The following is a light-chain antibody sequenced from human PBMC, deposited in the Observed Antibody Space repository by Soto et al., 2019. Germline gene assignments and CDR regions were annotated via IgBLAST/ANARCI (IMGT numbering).Light chain of an antibody. CDR2: DVS. CDR1: SSDVGAYNY. Sequence: QSALTQPASVSGSPGQSSTISCTGTSSDVGAYNYVSWYQHYPGRAPKLMIYDVSNRPSGVSDRFSGSKSGSTASLTISGLQAEDESDYYCSSYTSSNTVLFGGGTKLTVL. CDR3: SSYTSSNTVL. V-gene: IGLV2-14*03. J-gene: IGLJ2*01.